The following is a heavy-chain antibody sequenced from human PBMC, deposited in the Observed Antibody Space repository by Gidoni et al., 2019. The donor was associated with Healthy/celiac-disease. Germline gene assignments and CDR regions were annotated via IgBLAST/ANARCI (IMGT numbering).Heavy chain of an antibody. J-gene: IGHJ6*02. CDR3: TRRYYDYVWGSYYYYGMDV. D-gene: IGHD3-16*01. CDR1: GFTFGDYA. V-gene: IGHV3-49*04. Sequence: EVQLVESGGGLVQPGRSLRLSCTASGFTFGDYAMSWVRQDPGKGLEWVGFIRSKAYGGTTEYAASVKGRFTISRDDSKSIAYLQMNSLKTEDTAVYYCTRRYYDYVWGSYYYYGMDVWGQGTTVTVSS. CDR2: IRSKAYGGTT.